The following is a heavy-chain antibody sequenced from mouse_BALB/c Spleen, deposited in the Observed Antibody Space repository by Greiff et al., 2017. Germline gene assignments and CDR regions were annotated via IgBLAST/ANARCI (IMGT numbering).Heavy chain of an antibody. CDR3: ARDGTATLDY. Sequence: EVKVVESGGGLVKPGGSLKLSCAASGFTFSSYAMSWVRQSPEKRLEWVAEISSGGSYTYYPDTVTGRFTISRDNAKNTLYLEMSSLRSEDTAMYYCARDGTATLDYWGQGTSVTVSS. CDR2: ISSGGSYT. V-gene: IGHV5-9-4*01. CDR1: GFTFSSYA. D-gene: IGHD1-2*01. J-gene: IGHJ4*01.